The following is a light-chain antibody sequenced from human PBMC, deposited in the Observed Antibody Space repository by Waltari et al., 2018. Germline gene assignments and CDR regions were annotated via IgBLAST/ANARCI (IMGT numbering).Light chain of an antibody. CDR1: QSLTSN. CDR2: GAS. V-gene: IGKV3-15*01. Sequence: EIVMTQSPATLSVSPGERATLPCRASQSLTSNLAWYQQKPGQPPRLLIFGASTRATGVSDRFSGSGTTTQFSLTISSLQPEDFAIYFCQQYNRWPSTFGQGTKLDIK. CDR3: QQYNRWPST. J-gene: IGKJ2*01.